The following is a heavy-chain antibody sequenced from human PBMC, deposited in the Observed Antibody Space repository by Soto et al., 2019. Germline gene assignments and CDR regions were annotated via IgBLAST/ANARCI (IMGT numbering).Heavy chain of an antibody. CDR1: GGFVTSGSYY. CDR2: MSHSGGT. D-gene: IGHD1-1*01. V-gene: IGHV4-34*01. J-gene: IGHJ3*02. CDR3: ARVARGTATTVVDAFDI. Sequence: QVQLQQWGAGLLKPSETLSLTCAVYGGFVTSGSYYWSWIRQPPGKGLEWIGEMSHSGGTHFTPSLTSRFTISVDTSKNQFTLKMRSVTAADTALYYCARVARGTATTVVDAFDIWGPGTMVTVSS.